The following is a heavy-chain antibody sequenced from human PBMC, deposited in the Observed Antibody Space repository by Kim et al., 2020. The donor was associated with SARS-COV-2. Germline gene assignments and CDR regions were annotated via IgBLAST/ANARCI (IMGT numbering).Heavy chain of an antibody. V-gene: IGHV3-23*01. CDR2: ISGSGGST. Sequence: GGSLRLSCAASGFTFSSYAMSWVRQAPGKGLEWVSAISGSGGSTYYADSVKGRFTISRNNSKNTLYLQMNRLRAEDTAVYYCAKAMVRGIAAFDIWGQGTMVTVSS. J-gene: IGHJ3*02. D-gene: IGHD3-10*01. CDR3: AKAMVRGIAAFDI. CDR1: GFTFSSYA.